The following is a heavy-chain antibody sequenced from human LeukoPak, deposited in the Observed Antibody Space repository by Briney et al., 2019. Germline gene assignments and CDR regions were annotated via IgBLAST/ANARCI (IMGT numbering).Heavy chain of an antibody. V-gene: IGHV4-59*01. Sequence: SETLSLTCTVSGGSISSDYWSWIRQPPGKGLEWIGYIYYSGSTKYNPSLKSRVTISVDTSKNQFSLKLSSVTAADTAVYYCARARSYLDWLDPWGKGTVVTVSS. CDR1: GGSISSDY. D-gene: IGHD2-2*03. CDR3: ARARSYLDWLDP. CDR2: IYYSGST. J-gene: IGHJ5*02.